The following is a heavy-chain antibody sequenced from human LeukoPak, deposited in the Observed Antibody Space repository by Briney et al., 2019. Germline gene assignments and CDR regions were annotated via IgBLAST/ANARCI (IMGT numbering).Heavy chain of an antibody. CDR2: INHSGYT. CDR3: ARDFPGIAVAGPLDY. CDR1: GVSFDDYY. J-gene: IGHJ4*02. V-gene: IGHV4-34*01. Sequence: PSETLSLTCAVSGVSFDDYYWSWVRQTPGKGLEWIGEINHSGYTNDSPSLKSRVTLSIDTSRKQFSLNLRSVTAADTAVYYCARDFPGIAVAGPLDYWGQGTLVTVSS. D-gene: IGHD6-19*01.